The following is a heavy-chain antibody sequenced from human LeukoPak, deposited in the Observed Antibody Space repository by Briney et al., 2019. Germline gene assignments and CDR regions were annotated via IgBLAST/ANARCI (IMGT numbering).Heavy chain of an antibody. Sequence: SQTLSLTCTVSGGSITSADYYWSWLHQPPGKGLEWIGFIYYSGSTHYNPSLKSRVIISVETSKNQSSLSLTSVTAADTAVYYCGGMDLAMALGYWGQGTLVTVSS. V-gene: IGHV4-30-4*01. CDR2: IYYSGST. D-gene: IGHD5-18*01. CDR3: GGMDLAMALGY. CDR1: GGSITSADYY. J-gene: IGHJ4*02.